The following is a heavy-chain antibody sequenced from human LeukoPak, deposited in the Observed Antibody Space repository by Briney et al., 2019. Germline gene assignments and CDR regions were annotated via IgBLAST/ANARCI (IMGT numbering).Heavy chain of an antibody. CDR1: GFTFSSYG. CDR2: IRYDGSDK. V-gene: IGHV3-30*02. CDR3: ARDDSGWYMGRLGDDAFDI. J-gene: IGHJ3*02. Sequence: PGGSLRLSCAASGFTFSSYGMHWVRQAPGKGLEWVAFIRYDGSDKYYADSVQGRFAISRDNSKNTVSLQMNSLRAEDTAVYYCARDDSGWYMGRLGDDAFDIWGQGTMVTVSS. D-gene: IGHD6-19*01.